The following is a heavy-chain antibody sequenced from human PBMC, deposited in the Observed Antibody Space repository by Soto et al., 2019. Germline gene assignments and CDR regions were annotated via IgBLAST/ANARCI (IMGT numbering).Heavy chain of an antibody. J-gene: IGHJ4*02. CDR2: IWYDGSDK. V-gene: IGHV3-30*02. CDR1: EFTFSSYG. CDR3: ATDPQIQTPSQYYFHY. D-gene: IGHD5-18*01. Sequence: GGSLRLSCAASEFTFSSYGMHWVRQAPGKGLEWVAIIWYDGSDKYYTDSVKGRFTISRDNSRNTVYLQMNSLRAEDTALYYCATDPQIQTPSQYYFHYWGQGTLVTVSS.